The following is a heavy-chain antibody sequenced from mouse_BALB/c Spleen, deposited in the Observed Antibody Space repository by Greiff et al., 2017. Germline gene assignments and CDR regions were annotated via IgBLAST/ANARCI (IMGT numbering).Heavy chain of an antibody. Sequence: QVQLQQPGAELVKPGASVKLSCKASGYTFTSYWMHWVKQRPGQGLEWIGEINPSNGRTNYNEKFKSKATLTVNKSSSTAYMQLSSLTSEDSAVYYCAITTVVATRYFDYWGQGTTLTVSS. D-gene: IGHD1-1*01. CDR3: AITTVVATRYFDY. CDR1: GYTFTSYW. CDR2: INPSNGRT. V-gene: IGHV1S81*02. J-gene: IGHJ2*01.